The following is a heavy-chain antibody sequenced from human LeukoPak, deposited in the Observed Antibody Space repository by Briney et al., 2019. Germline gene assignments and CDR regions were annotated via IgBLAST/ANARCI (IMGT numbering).Heavy chain of an antibody. CDR2: VYTSGST. CDR1: GGSISGYY. V-gene: IGHV4-4*07. Sequence: SETLSLTCSVSGGSISGYYWTWIRQPAGKGLEWIGRVYTSGSTHYNPSLKTRLTMSVDTSKNQFSLKLSSVTAADTAVYYCARGDPDIVVVPAAMVGSNFDPWGQGTLVTVSS. J-gene: IGHJ5*02. D-gene: IGHD2-2*01. CDR3: ARGDPDIVVVPAAMVGSNFDP.